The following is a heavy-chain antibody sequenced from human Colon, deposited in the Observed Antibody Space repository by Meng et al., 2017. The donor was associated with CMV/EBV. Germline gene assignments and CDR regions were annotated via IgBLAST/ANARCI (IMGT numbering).Heavy chain of an antibody. V-gene: IGHV1-69*05. Sequence: SVKVSCKASGGTFSSYAISWVRQAPGQGLEWMGGIIPIFGTANYAQKFQGRVTITTDESTSTAYMELSSLRSEDTATYYCARRNCRSQSCFQFSFDSWGQGTLVTVSS. CDR3: ARRNCRSQSCFQFSFDS. CDR1: GGTFSSYA. CDR2: IIPIFGTA. J-gene: IGHJ4*02. D-gene: IGHD2-15*01.